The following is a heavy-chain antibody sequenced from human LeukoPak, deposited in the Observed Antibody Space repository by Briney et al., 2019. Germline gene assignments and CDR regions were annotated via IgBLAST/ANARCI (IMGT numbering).Heavy chain of an antibody. V-gene: IGHV3-15*01. CDR2: ISTKKEGQTT. CDR3: TRGHYSSL. Sequence: TGGSLRHSCAASGFIFGNEWARWVRQAPGKGLEWVGRISTKKEGQTTDYGAPVKGRFLISRDDSKNTVYLQMDSLKTDDTGVYFCTRGHYSSLRGQGTQVTVSA. CDR1: GFIFGNEW. J-gene: IGHJ4*02. D-gene: IGHD6-13*01.